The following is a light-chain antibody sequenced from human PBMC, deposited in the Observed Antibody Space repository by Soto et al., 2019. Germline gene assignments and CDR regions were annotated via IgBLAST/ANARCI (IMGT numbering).Light chain of an antibody. J-gene: IGKJ4*01. Sequence: DIQMSQSPSSLSASVGDGVTITCQASQDITNYLNWYQHKPGKPPKLLIYDASNLETGVPSRFRGSGSGTAFTFTISRLQTEDIATYYCQQYDNLPYGFGGGTKVEIK. CDR3: QQYDNLPYG. CDR1: QDITNY. V-gene: IGKV1-33*01. CDR2: DAS.